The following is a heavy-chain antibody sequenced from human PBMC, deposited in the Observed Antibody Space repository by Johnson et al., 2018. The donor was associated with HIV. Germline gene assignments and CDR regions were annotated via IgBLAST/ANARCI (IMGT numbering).Heavy chain of an antibody. J-gene: IGHJ3*02. V-gene: IGHV3-30*03. D-gene: IGHD2-21*01. CDR2: ILFDGVYK. Sequence: QVQLVESGGGVVQPGRSLRLSCAVSGFTFSDYGMHWVRQAPGKGLEWVAVILFDGVYKHYAESVKGRFTISRDNSKNTLYLQMNSLRADDTAVYYCARSVALVRGAFDIWGQGTIVTVSS. CDR1: GFTFSDYG. CDR3: ARSVALVRGAFDI.